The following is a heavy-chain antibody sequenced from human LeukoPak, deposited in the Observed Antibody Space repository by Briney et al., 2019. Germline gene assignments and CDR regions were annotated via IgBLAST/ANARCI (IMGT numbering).Heavy chain of an antibody. CDR1: GYTFTSYA. V-gene: IGHV1-18*01. CDR3: ARARGNYGETLDY. D-gene: IGHD4-17*01. CDR2: ISADNGNT. Sequence: DSVKVSCKASGYTFTSYAISWVRQAPGQGLEWMGWISADNGNTDYAQRFQGRVTMTTDTSTSTAYMELRSLRSDDTAVYYCARARGNYGETLDYWGQGTLVTVSS. J-gene: IGHJ4*02.